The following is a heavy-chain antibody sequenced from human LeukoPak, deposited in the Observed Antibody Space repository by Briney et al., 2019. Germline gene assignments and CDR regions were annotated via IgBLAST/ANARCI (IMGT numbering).Heavy chain of an antibody. CDR2: IYYSGNT. V-gene: IGHV4-4*02. CDR1: GGSISSSNW. CDR3: ARTVSGAFDL. Sequence: SGTLSLTCTVSGGSISSSNWWSWVRQPPGKGLEWIGEIYYSGNTNYNPSLKSRVAISVDKSKNQLSLNLNSVTAADTAVYYCARTVSGAFDLWGQGRLVTVSS. J-gene: IGHJ3*01. D-gene: IGHD4-17*01.